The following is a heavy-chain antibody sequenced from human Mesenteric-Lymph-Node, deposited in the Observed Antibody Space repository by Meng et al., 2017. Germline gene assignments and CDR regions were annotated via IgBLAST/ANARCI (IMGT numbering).Heavy chain of an antibody. V-gene: IGHV1-2*06. D-gene: IGHD3-22*01. J-gene: IGHJ5*02. Sequence: VRLVQSGAEVKEPGASVQVSCQTSGYTFTAYYIHWLRQAPGQVPEWMGRINPNSGDTNYAPKFHDRVTVTRDTSISTAYMELSSLRSDDTAVYYCARDGSGYYNWFDPWGQGSLVTVSS. CDR1: GYTFTAYY. CDR2: INPNSGDT. CDR3: ARDGSGYYNWFDP.